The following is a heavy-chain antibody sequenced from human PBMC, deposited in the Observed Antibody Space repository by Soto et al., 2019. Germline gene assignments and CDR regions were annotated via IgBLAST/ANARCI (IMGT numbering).Heavy chain of an antibody. J-gene: IGHJ6*02. D-gene: IGHD3-3*01. Sequence: GESLKISCKGSGYSFTSYWIGWVRQMPGKGLEWMGIIYPGDSDTRYSPSFQGQVTISADKSISTAYLQWSSLKASDTAMYYCARLHARITIFGVVIYYYGMDVWGQGTTVTVSS. V-gene: IGHV5-51*01. CDR3: ARLHARITIFGVVIYYYGMDV. CDR1: GYSFTSYW. CDR2: IYPGDSDT.